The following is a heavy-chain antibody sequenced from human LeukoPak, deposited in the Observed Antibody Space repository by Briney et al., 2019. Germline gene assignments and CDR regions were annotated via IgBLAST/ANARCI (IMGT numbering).Heavy chain of an antibody. V-gene: IGHV3-53*05. J-gene: IGHJ4*02. Sequence: QPGGSLRLSCAASGFTVSNNYMSLVREAPREGLGWVSVIYSGGSTYYADSVKGRFTIASDNSKNTLYLQMNSLRAEAQAVDLWSRDLDCSGGSCYSYGGKGTLVTVS. CDR3: SRDLDCSGGSCYSY. CDR2: IYSGGST. CDR1: GFTVSNNY. D-gene: IGHD2-15*01.